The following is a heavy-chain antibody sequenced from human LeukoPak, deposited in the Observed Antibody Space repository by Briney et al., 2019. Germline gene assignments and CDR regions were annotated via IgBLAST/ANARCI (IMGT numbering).Heavy chain of an antibody. D-gene: IGHD1-26*01. J-gene: IGHJ4*02. V-gene: IGHV3-23*01. CDR2: ISDSGATT. Sequence: GGSLRLSCAASGFSFSGYAMSWVRQAPGKGLEWVSGISDSGATTYYADSVKGRFTISRDNSKNTLYLQMNSLRAEDTAVYYCAADRGGYRTFDSWGQGTLVTVSS. CDR1: GFSFSGYA. CDR3: AADRGGYRTFDS.